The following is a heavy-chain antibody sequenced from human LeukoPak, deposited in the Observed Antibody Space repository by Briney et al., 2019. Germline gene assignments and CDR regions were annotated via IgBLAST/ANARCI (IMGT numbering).Heavy chain of an antibody. V-gene: IGHV5-51*01. CDR2: IYPGDSDT. Sequence: GESLKISCKGSGYSFTSYWIGWVRQMPGKGLEWMGIIYPGDSDTRYSPSFQGQVTISADKSISTAYLQWSSLKASDTAMYYCARHGSYSYGPWYYYGMDVWGKGTTVTVSS. CDR3: ARHGSYSYGPWYYYGMDV. CDR1: GYSFTSYW. D-gene: IGHD5-18*01. J-gene: IGHJ6*04.